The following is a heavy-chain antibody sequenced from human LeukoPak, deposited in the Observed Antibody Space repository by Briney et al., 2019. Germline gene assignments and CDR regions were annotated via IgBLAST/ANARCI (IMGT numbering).Heavy chain of an antibody. Sequence: GGSLRLSCAASGFTFSSYSMNWVRQAPGKGLEWVSSISSSSSYIYYADSVKGRLTISRDNAKNSLYLQMNSLRAEDTAVYYCAVTTVTRSFDYWGQGTLVTVSS. V-gene: IGHV3-21*01. CDR2: ISSSSSYI. D-gene: IGHD4-17*01. J-gene: IGHJ4*02. CDR3: AVTTVTRSFDY. CDR1: GFTFSSYS.